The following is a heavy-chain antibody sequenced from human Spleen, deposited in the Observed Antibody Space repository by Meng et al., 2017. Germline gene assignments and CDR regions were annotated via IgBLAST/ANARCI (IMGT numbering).Heavy chain of an antibody. J-gene: IGHJ4*02. CDR2: INHSGST. CDR3: ARGPTTMAHDFDY. D-gene: IGHD4-11*01. Sequence: QVQLQQWGPVLLKPSDTLSLPCVVSGGSFSDYYWSWIRQPPGKGLEWIGEINHSGSTNYNPSLESRATISVDTSQNNLSLKLSSVTAADSAVYYCARGPTTMAHDFDYWGQGTLVTVSS. CDR1: GGSFSDYY. V-gene: IGHV4-34*01.